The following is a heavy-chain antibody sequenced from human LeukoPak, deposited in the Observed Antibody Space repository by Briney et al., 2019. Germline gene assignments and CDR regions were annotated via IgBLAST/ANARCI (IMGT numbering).Heavy chain of an antibody. CDR1: GGSISSSSYY. V-gene: IGHV4-39*01. CDR2: IYYSGST. J-gene: IGHJ4*02. CDR3: TRYGGYYFDY. Sequence: SETLSLTCTVSGGSISSSSYYCGWIRQPPGKGLEWIGSIYYSGSTYYNPSLKSRVTISVDTSKNQSSLKLSSVTAADTAVYSCTRYGGYYFDYWGQGNLVTVSS. D-gene: IGHD3-16*01.